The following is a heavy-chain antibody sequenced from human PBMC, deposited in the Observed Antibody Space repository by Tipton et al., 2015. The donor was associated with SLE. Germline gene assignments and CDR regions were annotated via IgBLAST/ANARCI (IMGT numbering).Heavy chain of an antibody. J-gene: IGHJ4*02. CDR3: AKDYRVGTNHLDY. CDR2: IRYDGSNK. CDR1: GFTFSSYG. V-gene: IGHV3-30*02. Sequence: SLRLSCAASGFTFSSYGMHWVRQAPGKGLEWVAFIRYDGSNKYCADSVKGRFTISRDNAKNTLYLQLNSLRAEDTAVYYCAKDYRVGTNHLDYWGQGTLVTVSS. D-gene: IGHD1-26*01.